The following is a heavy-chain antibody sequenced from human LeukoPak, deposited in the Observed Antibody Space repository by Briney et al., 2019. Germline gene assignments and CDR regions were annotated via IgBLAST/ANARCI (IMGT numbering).Heavy chain of an antibody. J-gene: IGHJ4*02. CDR2: ISGSGGST. CDR1: GFTFSSYA. D-gene: IGHD2-21*01. CDR3: AKNYSPWYGYLDY. Sequence: GGSLRLSCAASGFTFSSYAMSWVRQAPGKGLEWVSAISGSGGSTYDADSVKGRFTISRDNSKNTLYLQMNSLRAEDTAVYYCAKNYSPWYGYLDYWGQGTLVTVSS. V-gene: IGHV3-23*01.